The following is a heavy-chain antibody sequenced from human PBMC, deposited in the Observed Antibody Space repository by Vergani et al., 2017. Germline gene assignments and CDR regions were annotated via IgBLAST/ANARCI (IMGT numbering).Heavy chain of an antibody. CDR1: GYTFSSSG. J-gene: IGHJ1*01. CDR3: TKAGQYDSDNFHDS. V-gene: IGHV3-33*06. Sequence: QVQLVESGGDVVQPGRSLKLSCVASGYTFSSSGMHWVRQAPGKGLEWVAVIWYDESRKYYADSVKGRFTISRDNSQTTVFLQMNSLRADDSAVYYCTKAGQYDSDNFHDSWGQGALVTVAS. D-gene: IGHD3-22*01. CDR2: IWYDESRK.